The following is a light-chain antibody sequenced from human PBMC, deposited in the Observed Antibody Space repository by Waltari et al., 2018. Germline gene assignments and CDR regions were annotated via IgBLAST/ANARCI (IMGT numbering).Light chain of an antibody. CDR3: AAWDDTLSGPGV. Sequence: QSVLTQPPSASGTPGQRVTIPCSGSSSDTGSTYLHWFQQPPGMAPQLLIYNINQRPSGVPVRFSGSKSGTSASLAISWLRTEDEADYCAAWDDTLSGPGVFGGGANLAVL. V-gene: IGLV1-47*01. CDR2: NIN. J-gene: IGLJ3*02. CDR1: SSDTGSTY.